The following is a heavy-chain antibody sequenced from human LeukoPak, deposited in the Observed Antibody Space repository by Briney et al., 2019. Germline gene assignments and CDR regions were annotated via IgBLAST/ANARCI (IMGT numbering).Heavy chain of an antibody. V-gene: IGHV5-51*01. D-gene: IGHD2-2*01. CDR1: GYSFASYW. Sequence: GESLKISCKGSGYSFASYWIAWVRQMPGKGLEWMGVIYPGNSDIAYSPSLQGQVTISADKSVSTAYLHWSSLKASDTAIYYCARHLSSIASCPNYWGQGTLVTASS. CDR3: ARHLSSIASCPNY. J-gene: IGHJ4*02. CDR2: IYPGNSDI.